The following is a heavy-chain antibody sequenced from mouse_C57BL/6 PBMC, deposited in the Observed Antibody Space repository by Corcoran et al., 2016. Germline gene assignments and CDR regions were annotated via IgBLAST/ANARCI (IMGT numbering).Heavy chain of an antibody. CDR1: GYTFTDYN. D-gene: IGHD1-1*02. J-gene: IGHJ3*01. V-gene: IGHV1-22*01. CDR3: VWGFYGESLPFAY. CDR2: INPNNGGT. Sequence: EVQLQQSGPELVKPGASVKMSCKASGYTFTDYNMHWVKQSHGKSLEWIGYINPNNGGTSYNQKFKGKATLTVNKSSSTAYMELRSLTSEDSAVYYCVWGFYGESLPFAYWGQGTLVTVSA.